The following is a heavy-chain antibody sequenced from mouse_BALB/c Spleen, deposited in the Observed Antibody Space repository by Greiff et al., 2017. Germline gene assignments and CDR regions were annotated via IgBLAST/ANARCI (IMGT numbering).Heavy chain of an antibody. V-gene: IGHV1-55*01. CDR3: ARPYYYGSRDFDY. CDR2: IYPGSGST. CDR1: GYNFTSYW. D-gene: IGHD1-1*01. J-gene: IGHJ2*01. Sequence: QVQLQQPGAELVKPGTSVKLSCKASGYNFTSYWINWVKLRPGQGLEWIGDIYPGSGSTNYNEKFKSKATLTVDTSSSTAYMQLSSLASEDSALYYCARPYYYGSRDFDYWGQGTTLTVSS.